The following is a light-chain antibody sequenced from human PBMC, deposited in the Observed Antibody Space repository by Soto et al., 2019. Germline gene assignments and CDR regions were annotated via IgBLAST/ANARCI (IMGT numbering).Light chain of an antibody. Sequence: EIVMTQSPATLSVSPGERATLSCRASQSVSSNLAWYQQKPGQAPRLLIYGASIRATGIPARFSGSGSGTEFTLTISSLQSEDFAVYYCQQYNNWPTTFGGGTQWIS. V-gene: IGKV3D-15*01. CDR3: QQYNNWPTT. CDR2: GAS. CDR1: QSVSSN. J-gene: IGKJ4*01.